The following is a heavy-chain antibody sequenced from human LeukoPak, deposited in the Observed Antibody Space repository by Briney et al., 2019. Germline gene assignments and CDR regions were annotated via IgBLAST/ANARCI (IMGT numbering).Heavy chain of an antibody. CDR2: IYSSGST. CDR1: GASISGSNYY. V-gene: IGHV4-39*01. J-gene: IGHJ4*02. D-gene: IGHD1-26*01. CDR3: AKSGGYGLIDY. Sequence: SETLSLTCAVSGASISGSNYYWGWIRQPPGKGLEWIGNIYSSGSTYYNASLQSRVTISIDTSKNQFSLRLNSVTAADTAMYYCAKSGGYGLIDYWGQGNRVTVSS.